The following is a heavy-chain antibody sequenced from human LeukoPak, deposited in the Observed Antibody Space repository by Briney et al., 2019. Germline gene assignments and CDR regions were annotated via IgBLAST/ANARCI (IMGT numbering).Heavy chain of an antibody. CDR3: ARKAGLYSGMVDY. CDR2: IYSSGKT. Sequence: SETLSLTCTVSGGSINSGNYYWNWIRQPAGQGLQWIGRIYSSGKTNYSPSLQRRVTISVDTSKNQFSLKLSSVTAAATAVYYCARKAGLYSGMVDYWGQGTLVTVSS. J-gene: IGHJ4*02. CDR1: GGSINSGNYY. V-gene: IGHV4-61*02. D-gene: IGHD3-16*02.